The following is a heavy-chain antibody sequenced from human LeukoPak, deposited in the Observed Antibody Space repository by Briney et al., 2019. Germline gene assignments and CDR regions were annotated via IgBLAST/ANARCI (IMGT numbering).Heavy chain of an antibody. D-gene: IGHD5-18*01. V-gene: IGHV1-18*01. CDR1: GYTFTSYG. CDR2: ISAYNGNT. J-gene: IGHJ4*02. Sequence: GASVKVSCKASGYTFTSYGISWVRQAPGQGLEWMGWISAYNGNTNYAQKLQGRVTMTTDTSTSTAYMELRSLRSDDTAVYYCAIAERGYSYGTGFDYWGQGTLVTVSS. CDR3: AIAERGYSYGTGFDY.